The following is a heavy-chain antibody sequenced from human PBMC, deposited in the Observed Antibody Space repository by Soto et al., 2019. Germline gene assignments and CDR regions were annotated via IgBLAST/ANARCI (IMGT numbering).Heavy chain of an antibody. CDR1: GGTFSSYA. V-gene: IGHV1-69*01. J-gene: IGHJ4*02. CDR2: IIPIFGTA. Sequence: ASVKVSCTASGGTFSSYAISWVRQAPGQGLEWMGGIIPIFGTANYAQKFQGRVTITADESTSTAYMELSSLRSEDTAVYYCARARGSYYYDSSGYFDYWGQGTQVTVSS. CDR3: ARARGSYYYDSSGYFDY. D-gene: IGHD3-22*01.